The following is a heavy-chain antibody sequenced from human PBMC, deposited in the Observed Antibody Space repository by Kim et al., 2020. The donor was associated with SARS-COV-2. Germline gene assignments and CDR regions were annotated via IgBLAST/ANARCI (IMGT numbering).Heavy chain of an antibody. Sequence: SETLSLTCAVYGGSFSGYYWSWIRQPPGKGLEWIGEINHSGSTNYNPSLKSRVTISVDTSKNQFSLKLSSVTAADTAVYYCARVRRWYPDYWGQGTLVTVSS. CDR3: ARVRRWYPDY. J-gene: IGHJ4*02. V-gene: IGHV4-34*01. CDR1: GGSFSGYY. CDR2: INHSGST. D-gene: IGHD2-15*01.